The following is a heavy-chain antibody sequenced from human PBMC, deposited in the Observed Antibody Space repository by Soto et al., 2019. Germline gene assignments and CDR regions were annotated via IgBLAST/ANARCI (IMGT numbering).Heavy chain of an antibody. CDR1: GTTFSTHG. Sequence: QVQLVQSGAEVRKPGSSVNVSCKASGTTFSTHGIHWVRQAPGQGLEWVGGFVPMFSSSNYAQKFQGRLTIVAYESTNSVYMELNSLRFDDSAIYYCARTGGTYYFDHWGQVTLVTVSS. V-gene: IGHV1-69*01. CDR3: ARTGGTYYFDH. J-gene: IGHJ4*02. CDR2: FVPMFSSS. D-gene: IGHD1-26*01.